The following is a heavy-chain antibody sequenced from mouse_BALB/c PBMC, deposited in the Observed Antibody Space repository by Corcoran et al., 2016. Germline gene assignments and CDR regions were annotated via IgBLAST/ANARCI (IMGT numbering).Heavy chain of an antibody. CDR3: ARVGYCNYGHFDV. J-gene: IGHJ1*01. Sequence: EVQLQQSGPELVKPGASVKMSCKASGYTFTSYVMHWVKQKPGQGLEWIGYINPYNDGTKYNEKFKGKATLPSDKSSSTAYIELSSLTSADSAVYYCARVGYCNYGHFDVWGAGTTVTVSS. D-gene: IGHD2-1*01. CDR1: GYTFTSYV. V-gene: IGHV1S136*01. CDR2: INPYNDGT.